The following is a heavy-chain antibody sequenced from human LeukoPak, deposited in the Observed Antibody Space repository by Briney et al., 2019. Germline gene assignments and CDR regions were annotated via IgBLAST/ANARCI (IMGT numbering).Heavy chain of an antibody. V-gene: IGHV3-11*06. Sequence: KSGGSLRLSCAASGFTFSNYEMNWVRQAPGKGLEWVSYISSSSSYTNYADSVKGRFTISRDNAKNSLYLQMNSLRAEDTAVYYCARDTANYDSSGYPGGFDYWGQGTLVTVSS. CDR3: ARDTANYDSSGYPGGFDY. J-gene: IGHJ4*02. D-gene: IGHD3-22*01. CDR1: GFTFSNYE. CDR2: ISSSSSYT.